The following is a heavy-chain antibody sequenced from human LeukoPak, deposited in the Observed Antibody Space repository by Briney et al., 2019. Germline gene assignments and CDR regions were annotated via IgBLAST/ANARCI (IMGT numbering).Heavy chain of an antibody. CDR3: ARRKRFLEWYPFDP. CDR1: GGSFSGYY. D-gene: IGHD3-3*01. J-gene: IGHJ5*02. V-gene: IGHV4-34*01. CDR2: INHSGST. Sequence: SETLSLTCAVYGGSFSGYYWSWIRQPPGKGLEWIGEINHSGSTNYNPSLKSRVTISVDTSKNQFSLKLSSVTAADTAVYYCARRKRFLEWYPFDPWGQGTLVTVSS.